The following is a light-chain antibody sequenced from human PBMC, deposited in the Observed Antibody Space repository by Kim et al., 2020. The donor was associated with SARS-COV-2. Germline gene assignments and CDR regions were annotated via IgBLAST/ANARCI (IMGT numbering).Light chain of an antibody. V-gene: IGLV3-19*01. Sequence: LGQTVRITCQGDSLRSYYASWYQQQPGQAPVLVIYGKNNRPSGIPDRFSGSSSGNTDSLTITGAQAEDEADYYCNSRDSSGNLYVVFGGGTQLTVL. CDR1: SLRSYY. CDR3: NSRDSSGNLYVV. J-gene: IGLJ2*01. CDR2: GKN.